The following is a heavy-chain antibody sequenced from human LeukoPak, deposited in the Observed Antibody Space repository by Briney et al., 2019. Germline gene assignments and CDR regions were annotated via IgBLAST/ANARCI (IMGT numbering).Heavy chain of an antibody. Sequence: ASVKVSCKASGYTFTDYYIHWVRQAPGQGLEWMGWIHPNGRDTKYAQKFQGRMTMTTDTSITTAYMELNRVTSDDTAIYYCSGRYGPGPVWDQGTLVTASS. CDR1: GYTFTDYY. CDR3: SGRYGPGPV. J-gene: IGHJ4*02. CDR2: IHPNGRDT. V-gene: IGHV1-2*02. D-gene: IGHD3-10*01.